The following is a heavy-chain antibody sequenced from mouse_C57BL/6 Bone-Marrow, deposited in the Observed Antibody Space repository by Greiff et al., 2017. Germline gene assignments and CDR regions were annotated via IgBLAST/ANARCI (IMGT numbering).Heavy chain of an antibody. CDR3: ARGGTYYRPDY. CDR1: GFSLTSYG. J-gene: IGHJ2*01. CDR2: IWSGGST. V-gene: IGHV2-2*01. D-gene: IGHD2-14*01. Sequence: VQVVESGPGLVQPSQSLSITCTVSGFSLTSYGVHWVRQSPGKSLEWLGVIWSGGSTDYNAAFISRLSISKDNSKSQVFFKMSSPQADYAAKYCGARGGTYYRPDYWGQGTTLTVSS.